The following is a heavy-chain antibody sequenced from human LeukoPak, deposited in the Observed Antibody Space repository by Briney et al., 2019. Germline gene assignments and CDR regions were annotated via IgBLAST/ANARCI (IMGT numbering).Heavy chain of an antibody. Sequence: ASVKVSCNASGYTFNSHSITWVRQAPGQGLEWMGWISVYNGITNYAQKFHGRVTMTTDTSTSTAYMDLRSLRSDDTAVYYCARYGDTILDYWGQGTLVTVSS. CDR3: ARYGDTILDY. D-gene: IGHD2-21*02. CDR2: ISVYNGIT. J-gene: IGHJ4*02. V-gene: IGHV1-18*01. CDR1: GYTFNSHS.